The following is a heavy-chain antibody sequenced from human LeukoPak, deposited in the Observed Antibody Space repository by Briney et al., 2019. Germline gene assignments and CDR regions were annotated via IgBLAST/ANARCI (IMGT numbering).Heavy chain of an antibody. J-gene: IGHJ6*02. Sequence: SVKVSCKASGGTFSSYAISWVRQAPGQGLEWMGGIIPIFGTANYAQKFQGRVTITADESTSTAYMELSSLRSEDTAVYYCAQGYYYDSSGYYYYYGMDVWGQGSTVTVSS. V-gene: IGHV1-69*13. D-gene: IGHD3-22*01. CDR1: GGTFSSYA. CDR2: IIPIFGTA. CDR3: AQGYYYDSSGYYYYYGMDV.